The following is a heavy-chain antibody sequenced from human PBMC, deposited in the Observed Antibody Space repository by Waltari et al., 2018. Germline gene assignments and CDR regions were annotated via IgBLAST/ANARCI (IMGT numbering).Heavy chain of an antibody. D-gene: IGHD1-26*01. CDR1: GFTFSSYA. V-gene: IGHV3-23*01. J-gene: IGHJ4*02. CDR2: ISGSGGST. CDR3: ANRASYYGTSFDY. Sequence: EVQLLESGGGLVQPGGSLRLSCAASGFTFSSYAMSWVRQAPGKGLEWVSAISGSGGSTYYADSVKGRFTISRDNSKNTRYLQMNSLRAEDTAVYYCANRASYYGTSFDYWGQGTLVTVSS.